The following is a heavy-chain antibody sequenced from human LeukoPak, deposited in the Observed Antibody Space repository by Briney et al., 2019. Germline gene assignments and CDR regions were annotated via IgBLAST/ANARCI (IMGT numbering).Heavy chain of an antibody. CDR2: VNHSGST. Sequence: SETLSLTCAVYGGSFSGYYWSWIRQPPGKGLEWIGEVNHSGSTNYNPSLKSRVTISVDTSKNQFSLKLSSVTAADTAVYYCASYGSGNDHDYWGQGTLVTVSS. CDR3: ASYGSGNDHDY. CDR1: GGSFSGYY. V-gene: IGHV4-34*01. J-gene: IGHJ4*02. D-gene: IGHD3-10*01.